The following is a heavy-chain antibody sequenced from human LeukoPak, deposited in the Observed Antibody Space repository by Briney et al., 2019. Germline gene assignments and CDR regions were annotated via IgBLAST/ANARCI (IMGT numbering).Heavy chain of an antibody. CDR2: IYTSGST. Sequence: SETLSLTCTVSGGSISSGSYYWSWIRQPAGKGLEWIGRIYTSGSTNYNPSLKSRVTISVDTSKNQFSLKLSSVTAADTAVYYCARAVPVAHGGFDYWGQGTLVTVSS. CDR1: GGSISSGSYY. D-gene: IGHD2-2*01. J-gene: IGHJ4*02. V-gene: IGHV4-61*02. CDR3: ARAVPVAHGGFDY.